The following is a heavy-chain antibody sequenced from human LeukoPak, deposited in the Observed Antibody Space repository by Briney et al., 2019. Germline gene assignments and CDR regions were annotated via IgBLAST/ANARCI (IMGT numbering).Heavy chain of an antibody. CDR2: ITASGSIT. V-gene: IGHV3-23*01. Sequence: GESLRLSCAASGFSYITYAMSWVRRAPGKGLEWVAAITASGSITYHADSVKGRFTVSRDNPKKTMYLQMDSLRVADTAVYYCAKGTGSHYFYYHMDVWGKGTTVSVS. D-gene: IGHD6-19*01. CDR1: GFSYITYA. J-gene: IGHJ6*03. CDR3: AKGTGSHYFYYHMDV.